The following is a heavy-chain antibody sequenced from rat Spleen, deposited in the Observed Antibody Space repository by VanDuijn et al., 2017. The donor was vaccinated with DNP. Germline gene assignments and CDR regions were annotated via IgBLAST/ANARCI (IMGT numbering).Heavy chain of an antibody. Sequence: VESGGGLVQPGRSLRLSCAASGFTFSDYYMAWVRQAPKKGLEWVAAISPSGSRPYSPDSVKGRFTISRDTAKSSLYLQMNRLKSEDTATYYCARWGDYFDYWGQGVMVTVSS. CDR1: GFTFSDYY. J-gene: IGHJ2*01. V-gene: IGHV5-7*01. CDR3: ARWGDYFDY. CDR2: ISPSGSRP.